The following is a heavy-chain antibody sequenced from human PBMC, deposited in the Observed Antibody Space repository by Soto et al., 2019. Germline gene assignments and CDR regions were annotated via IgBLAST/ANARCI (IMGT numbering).Heavy chain of an antibody. V-gene: IGHV3-49*03. Sequence: GGSLRLSCTASGLTFGDYAMSWFRQAPGKGLEWVGFIRSKAYGGTTEYAASVKGRFTISRDDSKSIAYLQMNSLKTEDTAVYYCTSYYDSSGYYPEVLYFQHWPKSTLVT. D-gene: IGHD3-22*01. CDR3: TSYYDSSGYYPEVLYFQH. CDR1: GLTFGDYA. J-gene: IGHJ1*01. CDR2: IRSKAYGGTT.